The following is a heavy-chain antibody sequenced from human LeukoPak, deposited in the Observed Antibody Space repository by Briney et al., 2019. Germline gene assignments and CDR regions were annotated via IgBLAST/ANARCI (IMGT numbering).Heavy chain of an antibody. CDR2: ISGYDDGHT. V-gene: IGHV1-18*01. J-gene: IGHJ3*02. CDR3: ARDPRGTWVPYAFDI. CDR1: GYSFTAYG. Sequence: ASVKVSCKASGYSFTAYGISWVRQAPGQGLEWMGWISGYDDGHTNYGQTLQGRVTMTTDTSTSTAYMELRSLRSDDTAVYYCARDPRGTWVPYAFDIWGQGTMVTVSS. D-gene: IGHD3-16*01.